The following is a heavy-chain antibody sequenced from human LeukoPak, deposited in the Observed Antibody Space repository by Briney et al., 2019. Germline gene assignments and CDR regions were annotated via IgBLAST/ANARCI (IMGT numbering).Heavy chain of an antibody. D-gene: IGHD3-22*01. CDR3: TRDHSSGYPPFDY. J-gene: IGHJ4*02. CDR1: GYXFTNYY. CDR2: INPSGGST. Sequence: ASVKVSCKASGYXFTNYYIHWVRQAPGQGLEWMGIINPSGGSTSYAQKFQGRDTMTRDTPTSTVYMELNSLRSEDTAMYYCTRDHSSGYPPFDYWGQGTLLTVSS. V-gene: IGHV1-46*01.